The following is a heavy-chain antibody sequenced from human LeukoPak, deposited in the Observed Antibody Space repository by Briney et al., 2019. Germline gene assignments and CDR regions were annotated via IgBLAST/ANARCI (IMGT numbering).Heavy chain of an antibody. CDR3: ARGKALWFGELGWFDP. Sequence: GASVKVSCKASGYTFTGYYMHWVRQAPGQGLEWMGWINPNSGGTNYAQKFQGRVTMTRDTSISTAYMELSRLRSDDTAVYYCARGKALWFGELGWFDPWGQGTLVTVSS. J-gene: IGHJ5*02. D-gene: IGHD3-10*01. CDR2: INPNSGGT. V-gene: IGHV1-2*02. CDR1: GYTFTGYY.